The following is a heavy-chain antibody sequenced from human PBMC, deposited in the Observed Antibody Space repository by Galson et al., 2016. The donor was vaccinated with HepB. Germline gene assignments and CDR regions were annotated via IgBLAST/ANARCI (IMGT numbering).Heavy chain of an antibody. CDR2: ISGSGGRT. D-gene: IGHD2-15*01. J-gene: IGHJ4*02. V-gene: IGHV3-23*01. CDR1: GFTFNNYA. Sequence: SLRLSCAASGFTFNNYAMNWVRQAPGKGLGWVSGISGSGGRTYYSDSVRGRFTISRDNSKNTLYLQMNSLRAEDTAVYYCGREHCSGGSCYLDYWGQGTLVTVSS. CDR3: GREHCSGGSCYLDY.